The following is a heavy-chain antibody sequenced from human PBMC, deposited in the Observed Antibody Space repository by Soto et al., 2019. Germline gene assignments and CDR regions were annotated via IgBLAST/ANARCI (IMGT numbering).Heavy chain of an antibody. Sequence: PGGSLRLSCSVSGFTFSSYAMHWVRQAPGKGLEYIASISSEGATTYYADPVKGRFIISRDNSKNTLYLQMSSLRAEDTAVYYCVKDRYVDYWGQGILVTVSS. V-gene: IGHV3-64D*06. CDR1: GFTFSSYA. CDR2: ISSEGATT. CDR3: VKDRYVDY. J-gene: IGHJ4*02.